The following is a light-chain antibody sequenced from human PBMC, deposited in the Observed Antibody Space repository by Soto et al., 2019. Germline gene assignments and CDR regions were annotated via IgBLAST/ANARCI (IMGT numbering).Light chain of an antibody. CDR2: WAS. CDR1: QSVFHSPTNTNQ. CDR3: QQFYTFPLT. V-gene: IGKV4-1*01. Sequence: IVMTQSPDSLAVSLGERATISCRSSQSVFHSPTNTNQLAWYQQKPGQPPKVLIYWASTRESGVSDRFSGSGSGTYFTLTITSLQAEDAAVYYWQQFYTFPLTFGQGTKVEIK. J-gene: IGKJ1*01.